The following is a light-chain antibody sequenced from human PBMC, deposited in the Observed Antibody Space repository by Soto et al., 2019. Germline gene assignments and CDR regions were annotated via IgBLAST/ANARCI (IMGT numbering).Light chain of an antibody. V-gene: IGKV3-20*01. CDR3: QRYGSSPLT. CDR2: DAS. Sequence: EIVLTQSPGTLSLSPGERATLSCRASQSVSSNYLAWYKQKPGQAPRLLIYDASSRATGIPDRFSGSGSRTDFTLTISRLEPEDFAVYYCQRYGSSPLTFGGGTKVEIK. J-gene: IGKJ4*01. CDR1: QSVSSNY.